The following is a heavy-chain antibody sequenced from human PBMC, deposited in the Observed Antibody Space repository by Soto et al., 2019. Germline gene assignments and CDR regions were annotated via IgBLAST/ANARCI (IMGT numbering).Heavy chain of an antibody. Sequence: QITLRESGPPLVKPTQTLTLTCTFSGFSLTTSGVGVGWIRQPPGKALEWLALIYWGDDKRYSPSLKSRLTITTDTSKSHVVLTLTTMDPVDTATYYCAHVHVPLWVAESYYFDFWGQGPLVIVSS. CDR1: GFSLTTSGVG. J-gene: IGHJ4*02. CDR3: AHVHVPLWVAESYYFDF. V-gene: IGHV2-5*02. CDR2: IYWGDDK. D-gene: IGHD3-10*01.